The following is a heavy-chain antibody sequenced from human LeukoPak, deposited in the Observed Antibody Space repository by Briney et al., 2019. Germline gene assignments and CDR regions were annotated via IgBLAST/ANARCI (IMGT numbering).Heavy chain of an antibody. CDR1: GYTFTGYY. J-gene: IGHJ3*02. CDR3: ASLWEYYDIFTFDI. V-gene: IGHV1-2*02. Sequence: ASVKVSCKASGYTFTGYYMHWVRQAPGQGLEWMGWINPNSGGTNYAQKFQGRVTMTRDTSISTAYMELSRLRSDDTAVYYCASLWEYYDIFTFDIWGQGTMVTVSS. D-gene: IGHD3-9*01. CDR2: INPNSGGT.